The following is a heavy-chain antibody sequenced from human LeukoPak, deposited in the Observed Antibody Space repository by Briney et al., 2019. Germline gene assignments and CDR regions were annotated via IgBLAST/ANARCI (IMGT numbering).Heavy chain of an antibody. J-gene: IGHJ6*03. V-gene: IGHV3-21*01. CDR2: ISSTGNYI. Sequence: GGSLRLSCTASGFTFEYYVMNWVRRAPGKGLEWVASISSTGNYINYADSLKGRLTISRDNANNSLSLQMNSLRAEDTAVYYCARDWSGSYASYHYYMDVWGKGTTVTVSS. CDR1: GFTFEYYV. CDR3: ARDWSGSYASYHYYMDV. D-gene: IGHD1-26*01.